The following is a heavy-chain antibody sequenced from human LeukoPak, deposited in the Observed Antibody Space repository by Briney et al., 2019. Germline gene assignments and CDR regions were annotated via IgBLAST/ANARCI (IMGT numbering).Heavy chain of an antibody. CDR3: ARRGYSSGWYWFDP. V-gene: IGHV5-51*01. CDR1: GYRFTSYW. D-gene: IGHD6-19*01. CDR2: IYPGDSAT. Sequence: GESLKISCKGSGYRFTSYWIGWVRQMPGKGLEWMGIIYPGDSATRYSPSFQGQVTISADKSISTAYLQWSSLKASDTAIYYCARRGYSSGWYWFDPWGQGTLVTVSS. J-gene: IGHJ5*02.